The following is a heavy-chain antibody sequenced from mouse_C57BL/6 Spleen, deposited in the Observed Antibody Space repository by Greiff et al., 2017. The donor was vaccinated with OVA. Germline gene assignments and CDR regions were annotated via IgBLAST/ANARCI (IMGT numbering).Heavy chain of an antibody. CDR3: ARSGSRYNYFDY. V-gene: IGHV7-3*01. CDR2: IRNKANGYTT. J-gene: IGHJ2*01. D-gene: IGHD1-1*01. Sequence: EVKVVESGGGLVQPGGSLSLSCAASGFTFTDSYMSWVRQPPGKALEWLGFIRNKANGYTTEYSASVKGRFTISRDNSQSILYLQMNALRAEDSATYYCARSGSRYNYFDYWGQGTTLTVSS. CDR1: GFTFTDSY.